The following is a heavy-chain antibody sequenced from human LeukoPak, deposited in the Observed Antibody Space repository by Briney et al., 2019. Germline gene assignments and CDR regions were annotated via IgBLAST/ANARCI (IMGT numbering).Heavy chain of an antibody. D-gene: IGHD6-13*01. CDR2: IYYSGST. J-gene: IGHJ4*02. V-gene: IGHV4-39*01. CDR3: ARTAAAGGGLDYFDY. Sequence: PSETLSLTCTVSGGSISSSSYYWGWIRQPPGKGLEWIGSIYYSGSTYYNPSLKSRVTISVDTSKNQFSLKLSSATAADTAVYYCARTAAAGGGLDYFDYWGQGTLVTVSS. CDR1: GGSISSSSYY.